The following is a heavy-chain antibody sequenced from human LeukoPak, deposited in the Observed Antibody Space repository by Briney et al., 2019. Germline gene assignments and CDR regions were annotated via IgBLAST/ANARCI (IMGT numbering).Heavy chain of an antibody. D-gene: IGHD6-19*01. CDR2: VKKDASEK. V-gene: IGHV3-7*01. J-gene: IGHJ3*02. Sequence: GGSLRLSCAASGFTFSNNWMTWVRQAPGKGLEWVASVKKDASEKYYVDSVKGRFTISRDNAKNSLYLQMNSLRAEDTAVYYCARRMSVAGTLDAFDIWGQGTMVTVSS. CDR1: GFTFSNNW. CDR3: ARRMSVAGTLDAFDI.